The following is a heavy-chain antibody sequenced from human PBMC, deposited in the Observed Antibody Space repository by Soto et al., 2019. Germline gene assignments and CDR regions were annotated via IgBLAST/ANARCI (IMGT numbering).Heavy chain of an antibody. V-gene: IGHV3-30*03. J-gene: IGHJ4*02. CDR2: ISYDGSDT. CDR1: RVFVNTNG. Sequence: GLSKVGSRVFVNTNGMHWVRQTPGKGLEWVAFISYDGSDTFYADYSKGRFTISRDNSKSTLFLHMSNLRAEDTAMYYCTIVRVSDSALDHWGQGTLVTVSS. D-gene: IGHD3-10*02. CDR3: TIVRVSDSALDH.